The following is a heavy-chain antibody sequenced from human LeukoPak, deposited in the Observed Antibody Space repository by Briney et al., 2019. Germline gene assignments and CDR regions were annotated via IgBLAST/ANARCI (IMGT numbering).Heavy chain of an antibody. CDR1: GFTFSSYA. Sequence: GGSLRLSCAASGFTFSSYAMSWVRQTPGKGLEWVSVISGSGGSTYYADSVKGRFTISRDNSKNTLYLQMNSLRAEDTAVYYCAKNQGAGSFDYWGQGTLVTVSS. D-gene: IGHD6-19*01. CDR2: ISGSGGST. J-gene: IGHJ4*02. CDR3: AKNQGAGSFDY. V-gene: IGHV3-23*01.